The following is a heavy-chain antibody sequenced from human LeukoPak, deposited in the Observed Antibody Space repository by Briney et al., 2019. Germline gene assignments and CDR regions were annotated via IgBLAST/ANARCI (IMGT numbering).Heavy chain of an antibody. Sequence: GGSLRLSCAASGFTFSSYEMNWVRQAPGKGLEWVSYIRSSGSTMYYADSVKGRFTISRDNAKNSLYLQMNSLRAEDMAVYYCARDGYGDYAFDYWGQGALVTVSS. V-gene: IGHV3-48*03. CDR2: IRSSGSTM. D-gene: IGHD4-17*01. CDR3: ARDGYGDYAFDY. CDR1: GFTFSSYE. J-gene: IGHJ4*02.